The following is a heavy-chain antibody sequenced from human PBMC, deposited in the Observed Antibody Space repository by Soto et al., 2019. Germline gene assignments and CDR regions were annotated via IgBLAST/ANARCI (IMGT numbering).Heavy chain of an antibody. CDR3: ARGLRYFEGYFQH. D-gene: IGHD3-9*01. CDR1: GGSISSYY. J-gene: IGHJ1*01. Sequence: QVQLQESGPGLVKPSETLSLTCTVSGGSISSYYWSWIRQPPGKGLEWIGYIYYSGSTNYNPSLKSRVTISVDTSKNQFSLKLSSVTAADTAVYYCARGLRYFEGYFQHWGQGTLVTVSS. V-gene: IGHV4-59*01. CDR2: IYYSGST.